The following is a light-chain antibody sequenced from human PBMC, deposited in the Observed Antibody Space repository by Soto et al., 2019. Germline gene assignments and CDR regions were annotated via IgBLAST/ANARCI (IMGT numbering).Light chain of an antibody. CDR2: WAS. CDR3: QQYYTTPLT. Sequence: DIVMTQSPDSLAVSLGARATINCKSSQSVLNSPNNKNYLAWYQQKPGQPPKLVIYWASTRESGVPDRFSGSGSGTDFTLTISSLQAEDVAVYYCQQYYTTPLTFGGGTKVDIK. V-gene: IGKV4-1*01. CDR1: QSVLNSPNNKNY. J-gene: IGKJ4*01.